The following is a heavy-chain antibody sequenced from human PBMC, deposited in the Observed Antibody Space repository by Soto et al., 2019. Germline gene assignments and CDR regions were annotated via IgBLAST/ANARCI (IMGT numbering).Heavy chain of an antibody. CDR3: ARTVDTAMVMQGY. V-gene: IGHV4-30-4*08. Sequence: PSETLSLTCAVSGGATGSNSYYWGWIRQPPGKGLEWIGYIYYGESTYYNPSLKSRVTISVDTSKNQFSLKLSSVTAADTAVYYCARTVDTAMVMQGYWGQGTLVTVSS. D-gene: IGHD5-18*01. CDR1: GGATGSNSYY. J-gene: IGHJ4*02. CDR2: IYYGEST.